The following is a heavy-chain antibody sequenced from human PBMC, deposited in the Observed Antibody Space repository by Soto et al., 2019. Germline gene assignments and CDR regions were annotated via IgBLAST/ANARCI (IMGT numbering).Heavy chain of an antibody. CDR3: TTEGAVVGTPLLYYYYGRDV. CDR1: GFTFSNAW. D-gene: IGHD6-19*01. V-gene: IGHV3-15*01. CDR2: IKSKTDGGTT. J-gene: IGHJ6*02. Sequence: GGSLRLSCAASGFTFSNAWMSWVRQAPGKGLDWVGRIKSKTDGGTTDYAAPVEGRFTMSRDDAKNTLYLQMNSLKTEDTAVYYCTTEGAVVGTPLLYYYYGRDVWGQGTTVTVAS.